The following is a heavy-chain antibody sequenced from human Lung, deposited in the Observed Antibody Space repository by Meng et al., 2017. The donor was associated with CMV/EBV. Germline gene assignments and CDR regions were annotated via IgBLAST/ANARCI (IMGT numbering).Heavy chain of an antibody. D-gene: IGHD1-1*01. CDR3: AKDEAVHADSPFDY. J-gene: IGHJ4*02. V-gene: IGHV3-23*01. CDR1: GFTFTSYF. Sequence: GGSLRLXCAGSGFTFTSYFMSWVRQAPGKGLEWVSAISGTGDITYYADSVKGRFIISRDNSKNTLYQQINSLRAEDTALYYFAKDEAVHADSPFDYWGQGXLVTVSS. CDR2: ISGTGDIT.